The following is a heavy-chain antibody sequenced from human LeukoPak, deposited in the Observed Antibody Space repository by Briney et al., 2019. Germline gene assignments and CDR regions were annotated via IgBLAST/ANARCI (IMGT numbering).Heavy chain of an antibody. V-gene: IGHV4-39*01. J-gene: IGHJ4*02. Sequence: SETLSLTCTVSGGSISSSSYFWGWIRQPPGKGLEWIGSIYYSGSTYYNPSLKSRVTISVDTSKNQFSLKMSSVTAADTAVYYCARRDWKYSVFDYWGQGTLVTVSS. CDR1: GGSISSSSYF. D-gene: IGHD1-7*01. CDR2: IYYSGST. CDR3: ARRDWKYSVFDY.